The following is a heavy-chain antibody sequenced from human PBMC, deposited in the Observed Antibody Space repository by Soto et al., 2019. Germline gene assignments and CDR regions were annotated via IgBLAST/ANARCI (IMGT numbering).Heavy chain of an antibody. CDR1: GYTFTRYG. D-gene: IGHD1-1*01. J-gene: IGHJ4*02. Sequence: GASVKVSCKASGYTFTRYGISWVRQAPGQGLEGMGWIGPYNGNTHYAQKLQGRITMTTDTSTSTAYMDLRSPRSAATSFYSCARDWKENVESTFYYWGQGTLVTVSS. V-gene: IGHV1-18*01. CDR3: ARDWKENVESTFYY. CDR2: IGPYNGNT.